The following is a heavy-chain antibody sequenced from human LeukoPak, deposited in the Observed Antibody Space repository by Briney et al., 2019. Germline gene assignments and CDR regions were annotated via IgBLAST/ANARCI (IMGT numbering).Heavy chain of an antibody. V-gene: IGHV4-4*02. CDR2: ILHAGTT. D-gene: IGHD2-2*01. J-gene: IGHJ4*02. CDR3: MRTYCSNISCFYFDY. CDR1: GASISRSNW. Sequence: PSWTLSLTCAVSGASISRSNWWRWARQPPGKGLEWVGEILHAGTTNYNPSLQSRVTISVDNSRNQFSLKLTSVTAADTAVYYCMRTYCSNISCFYFDYWGQGTLVTVSS.